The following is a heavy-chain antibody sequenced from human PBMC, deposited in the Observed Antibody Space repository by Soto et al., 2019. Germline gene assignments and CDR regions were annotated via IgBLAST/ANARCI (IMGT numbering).Heavy chain of an antibody. D-gene: IGHD2-2*02. CDR2: IYYSGST. CDR1: GGSVSSGIYY. J-gene: IGHJ6*02. CDR3: ASVTRTCISTSCYRYYYGMDV. Sequence: SETLSLTCTVSGGSVSSGIYYWSWIRQPPGKGLELIGYIYYSGSTNYNPSLKSRVTISVDTSKNQFSLKLSSVTAADTAVYYCASVTRTCISTSCYRYYYGMDVWGQRTTVTVSS. V-gene: IGHV4-61*01.